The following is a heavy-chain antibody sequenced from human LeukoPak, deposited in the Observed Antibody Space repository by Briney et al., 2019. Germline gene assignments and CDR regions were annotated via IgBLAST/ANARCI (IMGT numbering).Heavy chain of an antibody. CDR2: IYPGDSDT. D-gene: IGHD3-22*01. CDR1: GYSFTSYW. Sequence: GESLKISCKGSGYSFTSYWIGWVRQLPGKGLEWMGIIYPGDSDTRYSPSFQGQVTISADKSISTAYLQWSSLKASDTAMYYCARLPGEYYYDSSGYYGYFDYWGQGTLVTVSS. J-gene: IGHJ4*02. CDR3: ARLPGEYYYDSSGYYGYFDY. V-gene: IGHV5-51*01.